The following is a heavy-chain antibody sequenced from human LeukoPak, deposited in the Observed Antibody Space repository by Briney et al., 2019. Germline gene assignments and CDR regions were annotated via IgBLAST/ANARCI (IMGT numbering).Heavy chain of an antibody. Sequence: ASVKVSCKVSGYTLTELSMHWVRQAPGKGLEWMGGFDPEDGETIYAQKFQGRVTMTEDASTDTAYMELSSLRSEDTAVYYCATGVLRYFDWLLLDYWGQGTLVTVSS. V-gene: IGHV1-24*01. CDR1: GYTLTELS. CDR3: ATGVLRYFDWLLLDY. J-gene: IGHJ4*02. D-gene: IGHD3-9*01. CDR2: FDPEDGET.